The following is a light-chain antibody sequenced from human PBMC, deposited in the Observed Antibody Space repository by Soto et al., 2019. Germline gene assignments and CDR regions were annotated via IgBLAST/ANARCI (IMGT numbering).Light chain of an antibody. J-gene: IGLJ2*01. V-gene: IGLV2-14*01. Sequence: SALTQPASVSGSPGQSITISCTGTSSDVGGYNYVSWYQQHPGKAPKLMIYDVSYRPSGVSNRFSGSKSGNTASLTISGLQAEDEADYYCTSYTSSSTLEVFGGGTQLTVL. CDR3: TSYTSSSTLEV. CDR2: DVS. CDR1: SSDVGGYNY.